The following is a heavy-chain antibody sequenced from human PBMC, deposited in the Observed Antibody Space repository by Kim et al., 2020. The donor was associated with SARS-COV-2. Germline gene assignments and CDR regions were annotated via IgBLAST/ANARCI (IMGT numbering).Heavy chain of an antibody. J-gene: IGHJ6*04. CDR1: GFTFHTYS. D-gene: IGHD4-17*01. CDR3: ARDVFPSTSVTTGNYYYGIDV. V-gene: IGHV3-21*01. CDR2: IKSSGDYI. Sequence: GGSLRLSCAASGFTFHTYSMAWVRQAPGKGLEWVSYIKSSGDYIYYADSVKGRFTISRDDAKTSLYLQMNSLRAEDTAVYYCARDVFPSTSVTTGNYYYGIDVWREGTTLIVSS.